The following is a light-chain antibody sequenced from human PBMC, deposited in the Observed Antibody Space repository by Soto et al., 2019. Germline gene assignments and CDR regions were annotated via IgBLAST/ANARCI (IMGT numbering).Light chain of an antibody. V-gene: IGKV1-6*01. CDR3: WQKYFYPFT. CDR2: AAS. CDR1: QGIRND. Sequence: AIQMTQSPSSLSASVGDRVTITCRASQGIRNDLDWFQQKPGKAPKLLIYAASNLQSGVPARFSGSGSGTDFTLTISSLQPEDFATYYCWQKYFYPFTFGPGTKVDIK. J-gene: IGKJ3*01.